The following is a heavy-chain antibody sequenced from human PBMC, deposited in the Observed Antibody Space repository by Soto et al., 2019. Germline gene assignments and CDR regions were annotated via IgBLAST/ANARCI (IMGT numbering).Heavy chain of an antibody. V-gene: IGHV4-59*12. D-gene: IGHD6-13*01. J-gene: IGHJ4*02. Sequence: PSETLSLTCSVSGGSITYHWSWIGQFPGKGLEWIAYTSYTGSTYYNPSLKSRVTISVDTSKNQFSLKLSSVTAADTAVYYCAREAMAAAEHDYWGQGTLVTVSS. CDR1: GGSITYH. CDR2: TSYTGST. CDR3: AREAMAAAEHDY.